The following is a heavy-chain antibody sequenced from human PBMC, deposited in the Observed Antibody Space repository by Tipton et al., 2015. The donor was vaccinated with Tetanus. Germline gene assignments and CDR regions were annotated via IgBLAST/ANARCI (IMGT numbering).Heavy chain of an antibody. D-gene: IGHD4-17*01. CDR2: INHSGST. Sequence: LRLSCAVYGGSFSGYYWSWIRQPPGKGLEWIGEINHSGSTNYNPSLKSRVTISVDTSKNQFSLKLTSVTAADTAVYYCARDRGLTTSGGIGMDVWGQGTTVTVSS. V-gene: IGHV4-34*01. CDR1: GGSFSGYY. CDR3: ARDRGLTTSGGIGMDV. J-gene: IGHJ6*02.